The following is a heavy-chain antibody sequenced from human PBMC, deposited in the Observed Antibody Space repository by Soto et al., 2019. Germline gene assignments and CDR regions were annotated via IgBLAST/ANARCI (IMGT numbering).Heavy chain of an antibody. V-gene: IGHV3-23*01. CDR3: AKGETYDDFLSDWATARGSGSDWFDA. CDR1: GVTFTTYA. CDR2: ISGSGDRT. D-gene: IGHD3-3*01. Sequence: GGSLRLSRAACGVTFTTYAMNWFRQAPGTGLEWVSGISGSGDRTFYADSVKGRFTISRDNFKRVVYLQMNSLRVGDTAIYYCAKGETYDDFLSDWATARGSGSDWFDAWGQGSLVTVSS. J-gene: IGHJ5*02.